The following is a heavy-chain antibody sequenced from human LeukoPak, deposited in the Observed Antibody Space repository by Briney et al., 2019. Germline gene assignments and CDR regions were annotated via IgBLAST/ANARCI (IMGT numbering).Heavy chain of an antibody. CDR1: GGSINPYF. Sequence: PSETLSLTCTASGGSINPYFWRWVRQPPGKGLEWIGYVYYSGSTNYNPSLKSRVTISLDTSKNHFSLRLTSVTAADTAVYYCARLRSGSFDFWGQGTLVTVSS. CDR2: VYYSGST. J-gene: IGHJ4*02. CDR3: ARLRSGSFDF. D-gene: IGHD3-10*01. V-gene: IGHV4-59*01.